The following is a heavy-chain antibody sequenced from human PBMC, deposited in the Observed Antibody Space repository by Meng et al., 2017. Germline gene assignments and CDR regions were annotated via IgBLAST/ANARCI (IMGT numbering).Heavy chain of an antibody. Sequence: SETLSLTCTVSGYSISSGYYWGWIRQPPGKGLEWIGSIYHSGSTYYNPSLKSRVTISVDTSKNQSSLKLSSVTAADTAVYYCAKGTLGATTDAFDIWGQGTMVTVSS. CDR2: IYHSGST. CDR3: AKGTLGATTDAFDI. J-gene: IGHJ3*02. V-gene: IGHV4-38-2*02. CDR1: GYSISSGYY. D-gene: IGHD1-26*01.